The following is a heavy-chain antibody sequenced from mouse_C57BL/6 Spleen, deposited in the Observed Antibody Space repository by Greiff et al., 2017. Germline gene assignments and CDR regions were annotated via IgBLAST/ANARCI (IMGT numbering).Heavy chain of an antibody. J-gene: IGHJ3*01. CDR1: GYTFASYW. CDR3: SRGRSAWFAY. CDR2: IHPNSGST. Sequence: VQLQQPGAELVKPGASVKLSCKASGYTFASYWMHWVKQRPGQGLEWIGMIHPNSGSTYYNEKFKSQATLTVAKSSSTAYMQLSRLTSEDSAVYSCSRGRSAWFAYWGQGTLVTVSA. V-gene: IGHV1-64*01.